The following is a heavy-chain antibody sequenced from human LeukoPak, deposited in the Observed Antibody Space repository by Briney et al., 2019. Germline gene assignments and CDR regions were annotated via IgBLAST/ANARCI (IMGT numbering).Heavy chain of an antibody. CDR2: INTNTGNP. D-gene: IGHD1-26*01. J-gene: IGHJ4*02. V-gene: IGHV7-4-1*02. CDR1: GYTFTSYG. Sequence: ASVKVSCKASGYTFTSYGISWVRQAPGQGLEWMGWINTNTGNPTYAQGFTGRFVFSLDTSVSTAYLQISSLKAEDTAVYYCAREPGGPLPVGADDYWGQGTLVTVSS. CDR3: AREPGGPLPVGADDY.